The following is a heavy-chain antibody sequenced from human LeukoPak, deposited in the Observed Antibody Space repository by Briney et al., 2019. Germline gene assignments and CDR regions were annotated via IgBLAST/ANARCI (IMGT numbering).Heavy chain of an antibody. J-gene: IGHJ6*03. CDR1: GGTFSSYA. CDR3: ARHGYNYYYYMDV. CDR2: IIPIFGTA. V-gene: IGHV1-69*05. Sequence: SVKVSWKASGGTFSSYAISWVRQAPGQGLEWMGGIIPIFGTANYAQKFQGRVTITTDESTSTAYMELSSLRSEDTAVYYCARHGYNYYYYMDVWGKGTTVTVSS.